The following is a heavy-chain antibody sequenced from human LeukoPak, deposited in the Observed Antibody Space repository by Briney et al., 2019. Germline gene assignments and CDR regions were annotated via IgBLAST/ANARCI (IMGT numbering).Heavy chain of an antibody. J-gene: IGHJ3*02. CDR3: ARESSGYDNAFDI. D-gene: IGHD3-22*01. Sequence: ASVKVCCKASGYTFTGYYMHWVRQAPGQGLEWMGWINPNSGGTNYAQKFQGRVTMTRDTSISTAYMELSRLRSDDTAVYYCARESSGYDNAFDIWGQGTMVTVSS. V-gene: IGHV1-2*02. CDR2: INPNSGGT. CDR1: GYTFTGYY.